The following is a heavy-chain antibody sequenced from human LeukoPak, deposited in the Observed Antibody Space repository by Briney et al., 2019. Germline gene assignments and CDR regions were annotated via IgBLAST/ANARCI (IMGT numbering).Heavy chain of an antibody. V-gene: IGHV4-59*01. Sequence: SETLSLTCTVSGGSISSYYWSWIRQPPGKGLEGIGYIYYSGSTNYNPSLTSRVTISVDTSKNQFSLKLSSVTAADTAVYYCARGFGRSFAFDIWGQGTMVTVSS. J-gene: IGHJ3*02. D-gene: IGHD2-15*01. CDR1: GGSISSYY. CDR3: ARGFGRSFAFDI. CDR2: IYYSGST.